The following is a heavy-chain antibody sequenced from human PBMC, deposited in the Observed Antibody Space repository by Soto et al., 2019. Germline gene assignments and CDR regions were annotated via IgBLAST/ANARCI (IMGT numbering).Heavy chain of an antibody. Sequence: EVQLVESGGGLVQPGGSLRLSCAASGFTFSSYDMHWVRQATGKGLEWVSAIGTAGDTYYPGSVKGRFTISRENAKNSLYLQMNSLRAGDTAVYYCARDRSEYSSSPVGPGYYYYYMDVWGKGTTVTVSS. CDR3: ARDRSEYSSSPVGPGYYYYYMDV. V-gene: IGHV3-13*01. CDR2: IGTAGDT. D-gene: IGHD6-6*01. J-gene: IGHJ6*03. CDR1: GFTFSSYD.